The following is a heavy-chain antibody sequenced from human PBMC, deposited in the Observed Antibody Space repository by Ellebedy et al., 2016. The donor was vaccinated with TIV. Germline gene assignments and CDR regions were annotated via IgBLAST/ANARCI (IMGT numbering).Heavy chain of an antibody. J-gene: IGHJ4*02. V-gene: IGHV3-21*04. D-gene: IGHD3-9*01. Sequence: GESLKISCAASGFTFSSYGMNWVRQAPGKGLEWVSSISSSSRYINYADSVKGRFTISRDNAKNSLYLQMNSLRAEDTAVYYCARSFDPAAPFDYWGQGTLVTVSS. CDR1: GFTFSSYG. CDR2: ISSSSRYI. CDR3: ARSFDPAAPFDY.